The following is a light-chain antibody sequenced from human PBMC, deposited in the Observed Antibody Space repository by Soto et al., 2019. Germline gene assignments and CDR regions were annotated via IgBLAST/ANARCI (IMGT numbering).Light chain of an antibody. CDR2: GNN. Sequence: QAVVTQPPSASGTPGQRVTISCSGSTSNIGGNTVNWYQHLPGTAPKLLIYGNNQRPSGVPDRFSGSKSGTSASLAISGLQSEDEADYYCAAWDDSLNGAVFGGSTQLTVL. J-gene: IGLJ7*01. CDR3: AAWDDSLNGAV. CDR1: TSNIGGNT. V-gene: IGLV1-44*01.